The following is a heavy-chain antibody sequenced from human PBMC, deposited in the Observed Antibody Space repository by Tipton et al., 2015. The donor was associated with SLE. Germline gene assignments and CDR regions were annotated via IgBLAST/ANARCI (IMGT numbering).Heavy chain of an antibody. D-gene: IGHD6-19*01. CDR3: AKDEKWLDEVYYYVMDV. Sequence: RSLRLSCAASGFTVSSYGMHWVRQAPGKGLEWVAVIWYDGSTKYYADSVKGRFTISRDNSKNTLYLQMNSLRAEDTAVYFCAKDEKWLDEVYYYVMDVWGQGTTVTVSS. J-gene: IGHJ6*02. CDR1: GFTVSSYG. V-gene: IGHV3-33*06. CDR2: IWYDGSTK.